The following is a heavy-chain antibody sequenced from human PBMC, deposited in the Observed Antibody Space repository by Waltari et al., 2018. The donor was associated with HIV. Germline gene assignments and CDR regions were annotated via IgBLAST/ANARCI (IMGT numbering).Heavy chain of an antibody. J-gene: IGHJ4*02. CDR2: ISSSSSTI. Sequence: EVQLVESGGGLVQPGGSLRLSCAASGFTFSSYSMKWVRQAPGKGLEWVSYISSSSSTIYYADSVKGRFTISRDNAKNSLYLQMNSLRAEDTAVYYCARDQNDSSGNLWGQGTLVTVSS. V-gene: IGHV3-48*04. CDR1: GFTFSSYS. D-gene: IGHD3-22*01. CDR3: ARDQNDSSGNL.